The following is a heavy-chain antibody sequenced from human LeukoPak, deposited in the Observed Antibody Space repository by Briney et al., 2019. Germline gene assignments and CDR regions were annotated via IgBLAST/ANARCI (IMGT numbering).Heavy chain of an antibody. V-gene: IGHV4-61*02. J-gene: IGHJ4*02. CDR3: AAYSYGFDY. CDR2: IYTSGST. CDR1: GGSISSGSYY. Sequence: SQTLSLTCTVSGGSISSGSYYWSWIRQPAGKGLEWIGRIYTSGSTNYNPSLKSRATISVDTSKNQFSLKLSSVTAADTAVYYCAAYSYGFDYWGQGTLVTVSS. D-gene: IGHD5-18*01.